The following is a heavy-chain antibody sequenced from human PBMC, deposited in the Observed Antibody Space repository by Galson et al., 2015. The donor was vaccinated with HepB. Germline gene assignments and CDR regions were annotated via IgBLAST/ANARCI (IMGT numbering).Heavy chain of an antibody. J-gene: IGHJ5*02. D-gene: IGHD3-3*01. CDR2: ISGSGGST. Sequence: SLRLSCAASGFTFSSYAMSWVRQAPGKGLEWVSAISGSGGSTYYADSVKGRFTISRDNSKNTLYLQMNSLRAEDTAVYYCAKNLIFGVVKHRGGIDPWGQGTLVTVSS. CDR3: AKNLIFGVVKHRGGIDP. CDR1: GFTFSSYA. V-gene: IGHV3-23*01.